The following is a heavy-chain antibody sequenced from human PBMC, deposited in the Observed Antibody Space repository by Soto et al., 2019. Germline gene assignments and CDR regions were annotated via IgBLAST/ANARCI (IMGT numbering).Heavy chain of an antibody. CDR1: GGSVSSGSYY. CDR3: ARAFAYYDILTGYSYMDV. V-gene: IGHV4-61*01. Sequence: SETLSLTCTVSGGSVSSGSYYWSWIRQPPGKGLEWIGYIYYSGSTNYNPSLKSRVTISVDTSKNQFSLKLSSVTAADTAVYYCARAFAYYDILTGYSYMDVWGQGTTVTVSS. J-gene: IGHJ6*03. D-gene: IGHD3-9*01. CDR2: IYYSGST.